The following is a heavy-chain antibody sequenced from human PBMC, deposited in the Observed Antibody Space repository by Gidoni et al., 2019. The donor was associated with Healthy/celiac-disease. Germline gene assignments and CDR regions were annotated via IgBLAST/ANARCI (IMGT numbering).Heavy chain of an antibody. CDR1: GFTFSSYW. CDR2: IKQDGSEK. J-gene: IGHJ4*02. Sequence: EVQLVESGGGLVQPGGSLRLSCAAAGFTFSSYWRSCVRQAPGKGLEWVANIKQDGSEKYYVDSVKCRFTISRDNAKNSLYLQMNSLRAEDTAVYYCARGQRGYYDSGGYYSFDYWGQGTLVTVSS. CDR3: ARGQRGYYDSGGYYSFDY. V-gene: IGHV3-7*03. D-gene: IGHD3-22*01.